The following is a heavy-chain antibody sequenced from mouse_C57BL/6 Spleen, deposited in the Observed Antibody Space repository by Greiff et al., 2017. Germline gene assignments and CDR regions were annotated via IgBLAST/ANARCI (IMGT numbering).Heavy chain of an antibody. V-gene: IGHV1-39*01. CDR2: INPNYGPT. D-gene: IGHD2-5*01. Sequence: EVQLQQSGPELVKPGASVKISCKASGYSFTDYNMNWVKQSNGKSLEWIGVINPNYGPTSYNQKLKGKATLTVDQSSSTAYMQLNSLTSEDSAVYYGARIYSKGEAWFAYGGQGTLGTVSA. CDR3: ARIYSKGEAWFAY. J-gene: IGHJ3*01. CDR1: GYSFTDYN.